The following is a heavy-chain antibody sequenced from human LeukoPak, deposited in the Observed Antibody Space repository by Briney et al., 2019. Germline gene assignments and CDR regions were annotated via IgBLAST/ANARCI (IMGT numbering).Heavy chain of an antibody. J-gene: IGHJ4*02. V-gene: IGHV1-69*04. CDR1: GGTFSSYA. CDR3: ASSGYCNNGVCLRMDY. CDR2: IIPILGIA. Sequence: SVNVSCKSSGGTFSSYAISWVRQAPGQGLEWMGRIIPILGIANYAQKFQGRVTITADKSTSTAYMELSSLRSEDTAVYYCASSGYCNNGVCLRMDYWGQGTLVTVSS. D-gene: IGHD2-8*01.